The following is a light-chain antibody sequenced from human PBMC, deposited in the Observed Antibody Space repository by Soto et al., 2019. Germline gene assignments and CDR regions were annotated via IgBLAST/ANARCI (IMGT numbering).Light chain of an antibody. Sequence: QSALTQPASVSGSPGQSITISCTGTSSDVGGYNYVSWYQQHPGKVPKLMIYDVSNRPSGVSNRFSGSKSGNTASLTISGLQAEDEADYYCSSYTSISTLSVFGTGTKLTVL. J-gene: IGLJ1*01. CDR3: SSYTSISTLSV. CDR2: DVS. V-gene: IGLV2-14*01. CDR1: SSDVGGYNY.